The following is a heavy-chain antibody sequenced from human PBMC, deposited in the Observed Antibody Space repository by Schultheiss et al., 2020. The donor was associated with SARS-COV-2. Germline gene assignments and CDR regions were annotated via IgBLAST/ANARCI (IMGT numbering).Heavy chain of an antibody. CDR2: ISGSGGST. CDR3: AKDHRNFDWLIEYFDY. V-gene: IGHV3-23*01. Sequence: GESLKISCAASGFTFSSYAMSWVRQAPGKGLEWVSAISGSGGSTYYADSVKGRFTISRDNSKNTLYLQMNSLRAEDTAVYYCAKDHRNFDWLIEYFDYWGQGTLVTVSS. CDR1: GFTFSSYA. D-gene: IGHD3-9*01. J-gene: IGHJ4*02.